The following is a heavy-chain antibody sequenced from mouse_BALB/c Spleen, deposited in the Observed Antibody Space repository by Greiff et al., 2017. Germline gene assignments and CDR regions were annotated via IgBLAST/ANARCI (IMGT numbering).Heavy chain of an antibody. CDR2: INPSTGYT. V-gene: IGHV1-7*01. J-gene: IGHJ4*01. CDR1: GYTFTSYW. CDR3: ARENGYYLAMDY. Sequence: VQVVESGAELAKPGASVKMSCKASGYTFTSYWMHWVKQRPGQGLEWIGYINPSTGYTEYNQKFKDKATLTADKSSSTAYMQLSSLTSEDSAVYYCARENGYYLAMDYWGQGTSVTVSS. D-gene: IGHD2-3*01.